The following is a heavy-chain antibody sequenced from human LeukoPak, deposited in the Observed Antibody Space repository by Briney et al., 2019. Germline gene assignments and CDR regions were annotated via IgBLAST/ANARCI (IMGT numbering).Heavy chain of an antibody. D-gene: IGHD3-10*01. CDR3: ARDHLSVWFGELFHAIDY. Sequence: PGGSLRLSCAASGFTFSSYWMSWVRQAPGKGLEWVANIKQDGSEKYYVDSVKGRFTISRDNAKNSLYLQMNSLRAEDTAVYYCARDHLSVWFGELFHAIDYWGQGTLVTVSS. V-gene: IGHV3-7*01. CDR1: GFTFSSYW. CDR2: IKQDGSEK. J-gene: IGHJ4*02.